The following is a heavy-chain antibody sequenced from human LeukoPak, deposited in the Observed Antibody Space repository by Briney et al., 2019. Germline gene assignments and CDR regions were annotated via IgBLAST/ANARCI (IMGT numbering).Heavy chain of an antibody. J-gene: IGHJ3*02. V-gene: IGHV3-7*01. CDR3: ARDRYSGGYGGKFAFDI. CDR2: IKQDGSEK. CDR1: GFTFSNYW. D-gene: IGHD1-26*01. Sequence: GGSLRLSCSASGFTFSNYWINWVRQAPGKGLEWVANIKQDGSEKYYVNSVKGRFTISRDNAKNSLYLQMNNLRVEDTAVYYCARDRYSGGYGGKFAFDIWGQGAMVTVSS.